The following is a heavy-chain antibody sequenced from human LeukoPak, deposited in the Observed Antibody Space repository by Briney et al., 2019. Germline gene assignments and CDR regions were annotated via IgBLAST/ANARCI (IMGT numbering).Heavy chain of an antibody. J-gene: IGHJ3*02. V-gene: IGHV4-4*07. CDR2: IYTSGST. CDR3: ARALYSSSRDAFDI. D-gene: IGHD6-13*01. CDR1: GGSISSYY. Sequence: SETLSLTCTVSGGSISSYYWSRIRRPAGKGLEWIGRIYTSGSTNYNPSLKSRVTMSVDTSENQFSLKLSSVTAADTAVYYCARALYSSSRDAFDIWGQGIMVTVSS.